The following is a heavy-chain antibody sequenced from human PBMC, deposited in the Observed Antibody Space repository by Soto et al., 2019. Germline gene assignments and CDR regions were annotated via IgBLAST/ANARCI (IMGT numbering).Heavy chain of an antibody. CDR1: GGSISTSNW. CDR3: ARARATLAAAAIFDC. D-gene: IGHD6-13*01. J-gene: IGHJ4*02. V-gene: IGHV4-4*02. CDR2: VYRTGST. Sequence: QVQLQESGPGLVKPSGTLSLTCAVSGGSISTSNWWSWVRQPPGKGLEWIGEVYRTGSTNYNPSLESQLTISVDKSKNQFSLKLTSVTAADTAVYYCARARATLAAAAIFDCWGQGTLVTVSS.